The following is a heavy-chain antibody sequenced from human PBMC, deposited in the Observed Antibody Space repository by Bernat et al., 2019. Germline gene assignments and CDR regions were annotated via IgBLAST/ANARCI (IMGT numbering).Heavy chain of an antibody. D-gene: IGHD2-21*01. CDR2: INGDGRRT. V-gene: IGHV3-74*01. CDR1: GFTIINYW. CDR3: ARDRFYSPEH. J-gene: IGHJ1*01. Sequence: EVQLVESGGGLVQPGGSLRLSCAASGFTIINYWMHCVRQAPGKGLLWVSHINGDGRRTTYADSVKGRFTISRDDAKNTVYLQMNSLRDEDTAVYYCARDRFYSPEHWGQGILVTVSS.